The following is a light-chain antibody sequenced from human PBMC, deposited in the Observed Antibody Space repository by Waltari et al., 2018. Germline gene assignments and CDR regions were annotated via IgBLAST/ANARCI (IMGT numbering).Light chain of an antibody. Sequence: SYVLTQPPSVSVAPGQTARITCGGNNIGSKSVHWYQQKPGQAPVLVVYDDSDRPSGVPGRFSGSNSGNTATLTNSRVEAGDEADYYCQVWYSSSDHPDVVFGGGTKLTGL. V-gene: IGLV3-21*02. CDR3: QVWYSSSDHPDVV. CDR1: NIGSKS. J-gene: IGLJ2*01. CDR2: DDS.